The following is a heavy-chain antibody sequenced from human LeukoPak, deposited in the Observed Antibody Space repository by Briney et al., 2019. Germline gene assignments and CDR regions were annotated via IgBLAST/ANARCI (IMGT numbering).Heavy chain of an antibody. Sequence: GASVKVSCKASGYTFINYGITWVRQAPGQGLEWMGWISAYNGHTNYAQKLQGRVTMTTDTSTSTAYMELRSLRSDDTAVYYCARVRKDIQSMVRGQNYYYYYMDVWGKGTTVTISS. D-gene: IGHD3-10*01. J-gene: IGHJ6*03. V-gene: IGHV1-18*01. CDR2: ISAYNGHT. CDR3: ARVRKDIQSMVRGQNYYYYYMDV. CDR1: GYTFINYG.